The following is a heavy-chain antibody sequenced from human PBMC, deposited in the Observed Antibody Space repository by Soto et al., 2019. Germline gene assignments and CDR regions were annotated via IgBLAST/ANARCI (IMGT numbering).Heavy chain of an antibody. CDR1: GDSITSNY. D-gene: IGHD3-16*01. Sequence: QVQLQESGPGLVRPSETLSLTCTVSGDSITSNYWSWIRQSPGQGLEWIGYFHYSLNTNYNPSLKSRVIISVDTSKNQFFLKLTSVTAADTAMYYCAKTKEGGFDPWDQGILVTVSS. J-gene: IGHJ5*02. CDR3: AKTKEGGFDP. CDR2: FHYSLNT. V-gene: IGHV4-59*01.